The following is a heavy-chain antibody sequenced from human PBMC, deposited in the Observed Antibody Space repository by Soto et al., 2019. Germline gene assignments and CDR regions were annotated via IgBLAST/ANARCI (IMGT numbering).Heavy chain of an antibody. CDR1: GGSISSGGYY. CDR3: ARERVEMATMGTFDI. J-gene: IGHJ3*02. V-gene: IGHV4-31*03. D-gene: IGHD5-12*01. Sequence: SETLSLTCTVSGGSISSGGYYWSWIRQHPGKGLEWIGYIYYSGSTYYNPSLKSRVTISVDTSKNQFSLKLSSVTAADTAVYYCARERVEMATMGTFDIWGQGTMVTVSS. CDR2: IYYSGST.